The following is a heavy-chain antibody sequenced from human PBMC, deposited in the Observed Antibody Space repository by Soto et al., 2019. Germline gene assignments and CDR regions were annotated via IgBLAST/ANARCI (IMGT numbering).Heavy chain of an antibody. J-gene: IGHJ5*02. V-gene: IGHV1-69*02. D-gene: IGHD2-2*01. CDR1: GGPFSSYH. Sequence: QVQLVQSGAEVKKPGSSVKLSCKASGGPFSSYHISWVRQAPGQGLEWVGRIIPILGRANNAQHFQGRVTITAATSTNPAYMELRSLPSEDTAVYYCAQVGGTTSSNWFDPWGHGTLVTVSS. CDR3: AQVGGTTSSNWFDP. CDR2: IIPILGRA.